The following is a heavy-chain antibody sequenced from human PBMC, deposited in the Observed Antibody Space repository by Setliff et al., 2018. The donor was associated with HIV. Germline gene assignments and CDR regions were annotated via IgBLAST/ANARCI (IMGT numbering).Heavy chain of an antibody. CDR2: ISSSSSYT. J-gene: IGHJ4*02. V-gene: IGHV3-21*04. Sequence: PGGSLRLSCAASGFTFSSYSMNWVRQAPGKGLEWVSYISSSSSYTHYADSVKGRFTISRDNVKNHFSLKLRSVTAADTAVYYCAQLGMVDDFDYWGQGTLVTAPQ. CDR3: AQLGMVDDFDY. CDR1: GFTFSSYS. D-gene: IGHD1-1*01.